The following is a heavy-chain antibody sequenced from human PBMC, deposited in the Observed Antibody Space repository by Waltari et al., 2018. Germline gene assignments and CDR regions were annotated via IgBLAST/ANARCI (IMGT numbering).Heavy chain of an antibody. V-gene: IGHV5-51*01. CDR1: GYSFTSYW. CDR2: IYPGDSDT. J-gene: IGHJ3*02. D-gene: IGHD2-21*02. CDR3: ARSGGAYCGGDCYSHAFDI. Sequence: EVQLVQSGAEVKKPGESLKISCKGSGYSFTSYWIGWVRQMPGKGLEWMGIIYPGDSDTRYSPSFHGQVTISADKSISTAYLQWSSLKASDTAMYYCARSGGAYCGGDCYSHAFDIWGQGTMVTVSS.